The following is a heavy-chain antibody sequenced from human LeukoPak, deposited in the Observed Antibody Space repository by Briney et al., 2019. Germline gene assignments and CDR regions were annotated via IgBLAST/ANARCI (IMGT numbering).Heavy chain of an antibody. J-gene: IGHJ4*02. CDR3: ARLQPLVIPAAKLGFDY. V-gene: IGHV3-23*01. CDR2: VSGSGANT. CDR1: GFTFSNYG. Sequence: GGSLRLSCAASGFTFSNYGMGWGRQTRGKGLEWLSSVSGSGANTYYADSVKGRFTISRANSRDRIYLQMNSLRTDDTAVYYCARLQPLVIPAAKLGFDYWGQGTLVTVSS. D-gene: IGHD2-2*01.